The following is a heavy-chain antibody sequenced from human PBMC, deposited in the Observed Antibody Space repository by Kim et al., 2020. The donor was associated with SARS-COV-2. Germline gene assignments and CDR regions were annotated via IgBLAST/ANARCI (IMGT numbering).Heavy chain of an antibody. V-gene: IGHV4-31*03. J-gene: IGHJ4*02. CDR2: IYYSGST. CDR3: ARMPVLSGIFDY. Sequence: SETLSLTCTVSGGSISSGGYYWSWIRQHPGKGLEWIGYIYYSGSTYYNPSLKSRVTISVDTSKNQFSLKLSSVTAADTAVYYCARMPVLSGIFDYWGQGTLVTVSS. CDR1: GGSISSGGYY. D-gene: IGHD2-15*01.